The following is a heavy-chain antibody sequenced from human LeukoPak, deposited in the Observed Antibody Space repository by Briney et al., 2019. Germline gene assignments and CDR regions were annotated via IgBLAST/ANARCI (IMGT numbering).Heavy chain of an antibody. J-gene: IGHJ4*02. CDR1: GFTFSSYW. CDR3: ARSGGYCSSTSCPLGY. D-gene: IGHD2-2*01. V-gene: IGHV3-7*01. CDR2: IKQDGSEK. Sequence: GGSLRLSCAASGFTFSSYWMSWVRQAPGKGLEWVANIKQDGSEKYYVDSVKGRFTISRDNAKNSLYLQMNSLRAEDTAVYYCARSGGYCSSTSCPLGYWGQGTLVTVSS.